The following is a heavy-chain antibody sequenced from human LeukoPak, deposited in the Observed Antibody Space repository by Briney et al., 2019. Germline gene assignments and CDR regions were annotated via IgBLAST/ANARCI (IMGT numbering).Heavy chain of an antibody. CDR2: FDPEDGVT. D-gene: IGHD2-8*01. J-gene: IGHJ4*02. V-gene: IGHV1-24*01. CDR1: GYTLTELS. Sequence: GASVKVSCKVSGYTLTELSMHWVRQAPGKGLEWMGGFDPEDGVTIYAQKFQGRVTMTEDTSTDTAYMELSSLRSEDTAVYYCATTDCTNGVCYRELSYWGQGTLVTVSS. CDR3: ATTDCTNGVCYRELSY.